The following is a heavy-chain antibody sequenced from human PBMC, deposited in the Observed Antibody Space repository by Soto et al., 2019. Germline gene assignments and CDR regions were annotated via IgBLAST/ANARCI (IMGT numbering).Heavy chain of an antibody. CDR2: IKSKTDDGTT. J-gene: IGHJ6*02. D-gene: IGHD2-2*01. V-gene: IGHV3-15*01. CDR1: GFTFSNAW. CDR3: TTDSSSWAYYYYYGMDV. Sequence: VGSLRLSCTVSGFTFSNAWMTWVRQAPGKGLEWVGRIKSKTDDGTTDYAAPVKGRFTISRDDSRNTLYLQMNSLKTEDTAVYYCTTDSSSWAYYYYYGMDVWGQGTTVTVSS.